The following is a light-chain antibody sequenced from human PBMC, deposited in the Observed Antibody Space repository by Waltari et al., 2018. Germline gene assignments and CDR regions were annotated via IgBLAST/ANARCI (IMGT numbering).Light chain of an antibody. J-gene: IGLJ3*02. CDR1: SSNIGNNP. Sequence: QSVLTQPPSASGPPGQRLTIPCSGSSSNIGNNPVNWYQQFPGTAPKLLLYSNNQRPSGVPDRFSGSRSATSASLAISGLQSEDEADYYCASWDDSLNGFWVFGGGTKLTVL. CDR3: ASWDDSLNGFWV. V-gene: IGLV1-44*01. CDR2: SNN.